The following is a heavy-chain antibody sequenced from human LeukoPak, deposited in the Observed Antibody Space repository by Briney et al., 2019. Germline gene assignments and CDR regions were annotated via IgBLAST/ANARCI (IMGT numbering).Heavy chain of an antibody. J-gene: IGHJ6*03. CDR2: INRSGST. CDR1: GDSISGYH. D-gene: IGHD6-19*01. Sequence: SETLSLTCGVYGDSISGYHWTYIRQPPGKGLEWIGEINRSGSTNYNPSLKSRVTISLDTSKNQFSLRLTSVTAADTAVYFCARGTQWPYYYYYMDVWGKGTTVTVSS. V-gene: IGHV4-34*01. CDR3: ARGTQWPYYYYYMDV.